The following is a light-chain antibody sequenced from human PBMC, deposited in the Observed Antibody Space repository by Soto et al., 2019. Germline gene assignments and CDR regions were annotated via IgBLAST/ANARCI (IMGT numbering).Light chain of an antibody. CDR1: QGISNY. CDR3: QKYNSAPRT. Sequence: DIQMTQSPSTLPASVGDRVTITGRASQGISNYLAWYQQKPGKVPKLLIYAASTLQLGVPSRFSGSGSGTDFTLTISSLQPEDVATYYCQKYNSAPRTFGQGTKVDIK. V-gene: IGKV1-27*01. CDR2: AAS. J-gene: IGKJ1*01.